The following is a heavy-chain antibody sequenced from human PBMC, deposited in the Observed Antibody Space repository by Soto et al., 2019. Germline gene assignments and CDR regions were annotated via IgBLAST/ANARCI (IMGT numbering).Heavy chain of an antibody. CDR2: ISSSGSTI. CDR1: GFTFRSYE. V-gene: IGHV3-48*03. J-gene: IGHJ6*02. CDR3: ARDLPDSTDFFYGFDD. Sequence: PGGSLRLSCAASGFTFRSYEMNWVRQAPGKGLEWVSYISSSGSTIYYADSVKGRFTISRDNAKNSLYLQMNSLRAEDTGVYYCARDLPDSTDFFYGFDDWGQGTTVPVSS.